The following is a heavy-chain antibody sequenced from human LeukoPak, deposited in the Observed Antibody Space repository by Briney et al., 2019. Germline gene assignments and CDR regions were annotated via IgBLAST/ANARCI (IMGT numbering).Heavy chain of an antibody. V-gene: IGHV4-59*01. J-gene: IGHJ4*02. Sequence: SETLSLTCTVSGGSISSYYWSWIRQPPGKGLEWIGYIYSSAYIYSSGSTNYNPSLKSRVTISVDTSKNQFSLRLSSVTAADTAVYYCARVKDYYDSSPRHFDYWGQGTLVTVS. CDR2: IYSSAYIYSSGST. D-gene: IGHD3-22*01. CDR3: ARVKDYYDSSPRHFDY. CDR1: GGSISSYY.